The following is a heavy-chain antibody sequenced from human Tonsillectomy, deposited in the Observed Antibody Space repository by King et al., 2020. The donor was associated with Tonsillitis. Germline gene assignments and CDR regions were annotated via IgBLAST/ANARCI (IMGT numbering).Heavy chain of an antibody. D-gene: IGHD3-22*01. CDR2: ISSGRSYI. J-gene: IGHJ3*02. V-gene: IGHV3-21*06. CDR3: ARDGFNYYDSIDYYKAGGFDI. Sequence: VQLVESGGGLVKPGESLRLSCAASGFTFSSYSMNWVRQAPGKGLEWVSSISSGRSYIYYSDSVKGRFTIYRDNAKNSLYLQMNSLRAEDTAVYYCARDGFNYYDSIDYYKAGGFDIGGQGTMVTVSS. CDR1: GFTFSSYS.